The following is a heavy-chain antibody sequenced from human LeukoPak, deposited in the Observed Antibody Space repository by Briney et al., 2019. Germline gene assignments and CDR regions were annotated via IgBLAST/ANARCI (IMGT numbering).Heavy chain of an antibody. J-gene: IGHJ4*02. CDR3: ARRRYYDSDPNDLFDY. V-gene: IGHV5-51*01. CDR2: IYPGDSDT. D-gene: IGHD3-22*01. Sequence: GESLKISCKGSGYSFNTYWIGWVRQMPGKGLEWMGIIYPGDSDTKYSPSFQGQVTISADKSISTAYLQWSSLKASDTAMYYCARRRYYDSDPNDLFDYWGQGTLVTVSS. CDR1: GYSFNTYW.